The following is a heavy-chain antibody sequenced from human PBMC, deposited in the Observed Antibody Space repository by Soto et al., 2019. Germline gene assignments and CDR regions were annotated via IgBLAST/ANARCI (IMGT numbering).Heavy chain of an antibody. CDR2: ISAYNGNT. CDR1: GYTFTSYG. CDR3: AIEYYYGSGPLY. V-gene: IGHV1-18*01. Sequence: QVQLVQSGAEVKKPGASVKVSCKASGYTFTSYGISWVRQAPGHGLEWMGWISAYNGNTNYAQKLQGRVTMTTDTSRSTAYMELRGLRAGDTAVYYCAIEYYYGSGPLYWGQGTLVSGSS. J-gene: IGHJ4*02. D-gene: IGHD3-10*01.